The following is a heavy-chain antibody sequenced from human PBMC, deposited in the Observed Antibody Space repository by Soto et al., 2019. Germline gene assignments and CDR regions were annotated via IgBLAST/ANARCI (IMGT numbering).Heavy chain of an antibody. D-gene: IGHD4-17*01. Sequence: GGSVRLSCAASGFTFNIYALHWVRQAPGKGLEWVAVISFDGSKKYYSDSVKGRFTISRDNLKNTLYLQMNNLRVEDAALYFCAREDDYGYRYINYGLDVWGQGTTVTVS. V-gene: IGHV3-30-3*01. CDR3: AREDDYGYRYINYGLDV. CDR2: ISFDGSKK. J-gene: IGHJ6*02. CDR1: GFTFNIYA.